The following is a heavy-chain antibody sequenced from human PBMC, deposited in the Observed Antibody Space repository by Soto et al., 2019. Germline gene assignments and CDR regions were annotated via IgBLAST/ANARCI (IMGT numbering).Heavy chain of an antibody. CDR3: ARGDSSSSYYDMDV. CDR1: VFTFRIYS. J-gene: IGHJ6*02. V-gene: IGHV3-21*01. Sequence: AXRLSFAGYVFTFRIYSMSWVRQAPGKGLEWVSSISSSSSYIYYADSVKGRFTISRDNAKNSLYLQMNSLRAEDTAVYYCARGDSSSSYYDMDVWGQGTKVTVSS. D-gene: IGHD6-6*01. CDR2: ISSSSSYI.